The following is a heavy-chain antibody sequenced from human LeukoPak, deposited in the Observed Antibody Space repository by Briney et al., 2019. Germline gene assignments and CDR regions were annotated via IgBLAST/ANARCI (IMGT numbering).Heavy chain of an antibody. J-gene: IGHJ4*02. V-gene: IGHV6-1*01. CDR3: AREGPSRRLWSSSWTKIDY. CDR1: GDSVSSNSAA. Sequence: SQTLSLTCAISGDSVSSNSAAWNWIRQSPSRGLEWLGRTYYRSKWSSNYAVSVKSRITIHPDTSKNQFSLKLSSVTAADTAVYYCAREGPSRRLWSSSWTKIDYWGQGTLVTVSS. D-gene: IGHD6-13*01. CDR2: TYYRSKWSS.